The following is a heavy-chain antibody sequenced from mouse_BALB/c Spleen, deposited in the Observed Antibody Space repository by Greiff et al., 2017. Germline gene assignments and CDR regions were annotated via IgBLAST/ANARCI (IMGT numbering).Heavy chain of an antibody. D-gene: IGHD1-1*01. CDR2: INPGNGGT. Sequence: VQLQQSGAELVKPGASVKLSCKASGYTFTSYWMHWVKLRPGQGLEWIGEINPGNGGTNYNEKFKRKATLTVDKSSSTAYMQLSSLTSEDSAVYYCARQGGSSCVAWFAYWGQGTLVTVSA. J-gene: IGHJ3*01. CDR1: GYTFTSYW. CDR3: ARQGGSSCVAWFAY. V-gene: IGHV1S81*02.